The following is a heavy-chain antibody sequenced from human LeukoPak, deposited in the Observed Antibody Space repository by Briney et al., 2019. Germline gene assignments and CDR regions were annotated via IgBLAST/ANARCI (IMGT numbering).Heavy chain of an antibody. CDR1: GFTFSSYW. Sequence: GGSLRLSCAASGFTFSSYWMHWVRQAPGKGLVWVSRINSDGSSTSYADSVKGRFTISRDNAKNTLYLQMNSLRAEDTAVYYCARDRLLWFGDHELDYFDYWGQGTLVTVSS. CDR2: INSDGSST. V-gene: IGHV3-74*01. D-gene: IGHD3-10*01. J-gene: IGHJ4*02. CDR3: ARDRLLWFGDHELDYFDY.